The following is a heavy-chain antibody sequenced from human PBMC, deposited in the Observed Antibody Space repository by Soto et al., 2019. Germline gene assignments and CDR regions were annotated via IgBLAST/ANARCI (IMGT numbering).Heavy chain of an antibody. Sequence: SSETLSLTCTVSGGSIRSYYWSWIRQPAGKGLEWIGHMYPSGTTDYNPSLKSRLTMSVDTSKNQFSLSLRSVTAADTAVYFCARDNYGSAGMDVWGQGTTVTVS. CDR1: GGSIRSYY. J-gene: IGHJ6*02. CDR2: MYPSGTT. D-gene: IGHD3-10*01. V-gene: IGHV4-4*07. CDR3: ARDNYGSAGMDV.